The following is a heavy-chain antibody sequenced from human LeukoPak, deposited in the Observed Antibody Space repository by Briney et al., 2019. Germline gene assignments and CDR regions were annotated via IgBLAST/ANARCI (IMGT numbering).Heavy chain of an antibody. D-gene: IGHD6-19*01. CDR2: ISYDGSNK. CDR1: GFTFSSYA. V-gene: IGHV3-30-3*01. Sequence: PGGSLRLSCAASGFTFSSYAMHWVRQAPGKGLEGVAVISYDGSNKYYADSVKGRFTISRDNSKNTLYLQMNSLRAEDTAVYYCATGIAVAGPLDYWGQGTLVTVSS. CDR3: ATGIAVAGPLDY. J-gene: IGHJ4*02.